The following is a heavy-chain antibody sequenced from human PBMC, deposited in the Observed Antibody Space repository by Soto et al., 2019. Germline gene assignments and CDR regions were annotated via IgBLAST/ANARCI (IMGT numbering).Heavy chain of an antibody. Sequence: ASVKVSCKASGYTFTGYYMHWVRQAPGQGLEWMGWINPNSGGTNYAQKFQGWVTMTRDTSISTAYMELSRLRSDDTAVYYCARDQALTNDNGNLGYFDYWGQGTLVTVSS. J-gene: IGHJ4*02. CDR2: INPNSGGT. V-gene: IGHV1-2*04. CDR1: GYTFTGYY. D-gene: IGHD1-7*01. CDR3: ARDQALTNDNGNLGYFDY.